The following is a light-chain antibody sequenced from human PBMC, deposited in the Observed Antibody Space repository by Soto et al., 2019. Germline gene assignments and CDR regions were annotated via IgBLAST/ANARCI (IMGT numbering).Light chain of an antibody. CDR1: QSVSSSS. CDR3: QQYGSSPVT. Sequence: EIVLTQSPGTLSLSPGERATLSCRASQSVSSSSLAWYQQKPGQAPRLLIYGTSSRATGIPDRFSGSGSGTDFNLIISRLEPKDFAVYYCQQYGSSPVTFGQGTKVEIK. CDR2: GTS. J-gene: IGKJ1*01. V-gene: IGKV3-20*01.